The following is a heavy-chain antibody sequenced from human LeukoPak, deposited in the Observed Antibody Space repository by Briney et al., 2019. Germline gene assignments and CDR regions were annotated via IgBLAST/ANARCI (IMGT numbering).Heavy chain of an antibody. J-gene: IGHJ4*02. V-gene: IGHV4-4*07. D-gene: IGHD5-24*01. CDR1: GGSISTYY. CDR2: IYSSGST. Sequence: SETLSLTCTSPGGSISTYYWSWIRQPAGKGPECIGRIYSSGSTTYNPSLKSRVTMSVDTSKNQFSLKLSSVTAADTAVYYCARSRAGYNFMDFDSWGQGTLVTVSS. CDR3: ARSRAGYNFMDFDS.